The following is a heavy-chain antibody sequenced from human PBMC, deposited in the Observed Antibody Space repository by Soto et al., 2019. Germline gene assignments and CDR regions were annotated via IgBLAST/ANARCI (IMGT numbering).Heavy chain of an antibody. V-gene: IGHV3-30*01. CDR1: GFTFRSYA. CDR3: ARGDSNSWSDY. Sequence: QVQLVESGGGVVQPGRSLRLSCAASGFTFRSYAMDWVRQAPGKGLEWVAVISYDGTNKYYAASVKGRFTISRDNSKNTLSLQMNSLRAEDTAVYYCARGDSNSWSDYWGQGTLVTVSS. J-gene: IGHJ4*02. CDR2: ISYDGTNK. D-gene: IGHD6-13*01.